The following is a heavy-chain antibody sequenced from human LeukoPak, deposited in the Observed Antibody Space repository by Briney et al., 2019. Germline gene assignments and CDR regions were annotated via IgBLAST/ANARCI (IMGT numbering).Heavy chain of an antibody. D-gene: IGHD5-12*01. J-gene: IGHJ4*02. CDR1: GGSFSGYY. V-gene: IGHV4-34*01. CDR3: ARGPRRHVAKDY. Sequence: SETLSLTCAVYGGSFSGYYWSWIRQPPGKGLEWIGEINHSGSTNYNPSLKSRVTISVDTSKNQFSLKLSSVTAADTAVYYCARGPRRHVAKDYWGQGTLVTVSS. CDR2: INHSGST.